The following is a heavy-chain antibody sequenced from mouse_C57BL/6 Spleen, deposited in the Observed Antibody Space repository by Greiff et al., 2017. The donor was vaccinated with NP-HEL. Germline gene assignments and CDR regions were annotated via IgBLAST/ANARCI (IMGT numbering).Heavy chain of an antibody. CDR2: ISDGGSYT. Sequence: EVQLVESGGGLVKPGGSLKLSCAASGFTFSSYAMSWVRQTPEKRLEWVATISDGGSYTYYPDNVKGRFTISRDNAKNNLYLQMSHLKSEDTAMYYCASRYYGSGYGYWGQGTTLTVSS. CDR3: ASRYYGSGYGY. V-gene: IGHV5-4*01. J-gene: IGHJ2*01. CDR1: GFTFSSYA. D-gene: IGHD1-1*01.